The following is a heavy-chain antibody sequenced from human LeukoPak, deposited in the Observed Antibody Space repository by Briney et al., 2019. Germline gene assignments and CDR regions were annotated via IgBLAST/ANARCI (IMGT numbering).Heavy chain of an antibody. J-gene: IGHJ4*02. CDR3: ARDLGAGYFDY. D-gene: IGHD6-19*01. Sequence: ASVTVSCKASGYTFTSYAMHWVRQAPGQRLEWMGWINAGNGNTKYSQKFQGRVTITRDTSASTAYMELSSLRSEDTAVYYCARDLGAGYFDYWGQGTLVTVSS. CDR1: GYTFTSYA. CDR2: INAGNGNT. V-gene: IGHV1-3*01.